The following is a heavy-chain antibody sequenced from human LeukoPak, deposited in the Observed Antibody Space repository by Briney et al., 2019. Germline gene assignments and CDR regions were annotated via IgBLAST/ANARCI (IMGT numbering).Heavy chain of an antibody. V-gene: IGHV1-8*01. CDR3: ARRMIVGNWFDP. CDR1: GYTFTSYD. CDR2: MNPNSGNT. Sequence: GASVKVSCKASGYTFTSYDINWVRQATGQGLEWMGRMNPNSGNTGYAQKFQGRVTMTRNTSISTAYMELSSLRAEDTAVYSCARRMIVGNWFDPWGQGTLVTVSS. D-gene: IGHD3-22*01. J-gene: IGHJ5*02.